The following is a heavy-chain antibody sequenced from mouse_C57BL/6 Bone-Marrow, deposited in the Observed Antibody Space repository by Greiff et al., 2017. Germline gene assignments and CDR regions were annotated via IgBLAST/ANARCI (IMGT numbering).Heavy chain of an antibody. Sequence: QVQLKESGAELARPGASVKLSCKASGYTFTSYGISWVKQRTGQGLEWIGEIYPRSGNTYYNEKFKGKATLTADKSSSTAYMELRSLTSEDSAVYFCAREGGLPEGFAYWGQGTLVTVSA. CDR3: AREGGLPEGFAY. CDR2: IYPRSGNT. J-gene: IGHJ3*01. V-gene: IGHV1-81*01. D-gene: IGHD3-1*01. CDR1: GYTFTSYG.